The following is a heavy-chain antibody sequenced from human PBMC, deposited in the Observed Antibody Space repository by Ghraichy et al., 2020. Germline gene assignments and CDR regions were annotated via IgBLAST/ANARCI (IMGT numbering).Heavy chain of an antibody. D-gene: IGHD6-13*01. Sequence: ASVKVSCKASGYTFTSYAMHWVRQAPGQRLEWMGWINAGNGNTKHSQKFQGRVTITRDTSASTAYMELSSLRSEDTAVYYCARGDQLVLDYWGQGTLVTVSS. V-gene: IGHV1-3*01. CDR1: GYTFTSYA. CDR2: INAGNGNT. CDR3: ARGDQLVLDY. J-gene: IGHJ4*02.